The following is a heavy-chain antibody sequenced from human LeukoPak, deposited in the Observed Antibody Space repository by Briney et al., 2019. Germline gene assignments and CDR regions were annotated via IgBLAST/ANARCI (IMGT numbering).Heavy chain of an antibody. CDR2: ISAYNGNT. J-gene: IGHJ5*02. CDR1: GYTFTSYG. D-gene: IGHD2-15*01. Sequence: ASVKVSCKASGYTFTSYGISWVRQAPGQGLEWMGWISAYNGNTNYAQKLQGRVTMTTDTSTSTAYMELRSLRSDDTAVYYCARDLRYCSGGSCHLGDPWGQGTLVTVSS. V-gene: IGHV1-18*01. CDR3: ARDLRYCSGGSCHLGDP.